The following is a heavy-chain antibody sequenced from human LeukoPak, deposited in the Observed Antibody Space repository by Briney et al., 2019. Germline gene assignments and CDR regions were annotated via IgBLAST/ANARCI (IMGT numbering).Heavy chain of an antibody. CDR1: GFTFSSYA. Sequence: GGSLRLSCAASGFTFSSYARSWVRQAPGKGLEWVSAISGSGGSTYYADSVKGRFTISRDNSKNTLYLQMNSLRAEDTAVYYCAKDPWGTGDPYYFDYWGQGTLVTVSS. V-gene: IGHV3-23*01. CDR3: AKDPWGTGDPYYFDY. J-gene: IGHJ4*02. CDR2: ISGSGGST. D-gene: IGHD7-27*01.